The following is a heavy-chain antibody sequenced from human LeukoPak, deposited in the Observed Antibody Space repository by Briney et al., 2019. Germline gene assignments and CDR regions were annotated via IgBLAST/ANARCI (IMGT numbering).Heavy chain of an antibody. CDR1: GFTFNRFY. J-gene: IGHJ4*02. D-gene: IGHD6-6*01. CDR3: VKDRSIAAPNNDFFDS. CDR2: ISSNGATT. Sequence: GGSLRLSCSASGFTFNRFYLLWVRQAPGRGLEFVSHISSNGATTYYADSVKGRLTISRDNSKNTLYLQMSSLRADDTAVYYCVKDRSIAAPNNDFFDSWGQGARVTVSS. V-gene: IGHV3-64D*06.